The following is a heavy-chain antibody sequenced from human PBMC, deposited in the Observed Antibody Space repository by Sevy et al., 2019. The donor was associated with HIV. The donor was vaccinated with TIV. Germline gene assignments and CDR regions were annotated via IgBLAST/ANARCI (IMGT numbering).Heavy chain of an antibody. CDR2: ISSSSGTI. J-gene: IGHJ5*02. CDR3: ARAPTIRAAGTWWFDP. Sequence: VGSLRLSCAASGFTFSSYSMNWVHQAPGKGLEWVSYISSSSGTIYYADSVKGRFTISRDNAKNSLYMQMNSLRDEDTAVYYCARAPTIRAAGTWWFDPWGQGTLVTVSS. V-gene: IGHV3-48*02. CDR1: GFTFSSYS. D-gene: IGHD6-13*01.